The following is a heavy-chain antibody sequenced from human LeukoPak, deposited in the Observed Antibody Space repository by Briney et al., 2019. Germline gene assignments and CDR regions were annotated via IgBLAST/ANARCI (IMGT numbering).Heavy chain of an antibody. D-gene: IGHD3-3*01. J-gene: IGHJ6*02. V-gene: IGHV4-34*01. CDR1: GGSFSGYY. CDR3: ASVNYDFWSGYYRSPHYYGMDV. CDR2: IDHSGST. Sequence: SETLSLTCAVYGGSFSGYYWSWIRQPPGKGLEWIGEIDHSGSTNYNPSLKSRVTISVDTSKNQFSLKLSSVTAADTAVYYCASVNYDFWSGYYRSPHYYGMDVWGQGTTVTVSS.